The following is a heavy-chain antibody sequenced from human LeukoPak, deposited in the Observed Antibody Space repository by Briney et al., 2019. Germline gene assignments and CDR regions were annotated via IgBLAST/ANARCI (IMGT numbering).Heavy chain of an antibody. D-gene: IGHD4-17*01. CDR2: IKQDGSEK. Sequence: GGSLRLSCAASGFTFSSYWMSWVRQAPGKGLEWVANIKQDGSEKYYVDSVKGRFTISRDNAKNSLYLQMNSLRAEDTAVYYCARDRETTVTTNFDYWGQGTLVTVSS. CDR3: ARDRETTVTTNFDY. J-gene: IGHJ4*02. CDR1: GFTFSSYW. V-gene: IGHV3-7*01.